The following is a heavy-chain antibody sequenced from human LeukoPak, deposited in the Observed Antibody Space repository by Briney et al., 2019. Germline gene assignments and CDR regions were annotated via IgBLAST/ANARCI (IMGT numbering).Heavy chain of an antibody. D-gene: IGHD5-24*01. J-gene: IGHJ4*02. CDR2: ISGSGGST. V-gene: IGHV3-23*01. CDR3: AKSPYGYNMYYFDY. Sequence: VRLSCAACGCTFNSYAMSRLRQAPGDGLEGASAISGSGGSTYYADSVKGRFTISRDNSKNTLYLQMNSLRAEDTAVYCCAKSPYGYNMYYFDYWGQGTLVTVSS. CDR1: GCTFNSYA.